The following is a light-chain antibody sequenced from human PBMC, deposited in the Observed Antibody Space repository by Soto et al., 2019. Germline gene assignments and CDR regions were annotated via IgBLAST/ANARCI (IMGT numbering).Light chain of an antibody. CDR1: RSLLHITGETF. V-gene: IGKV2-29*01. CDR3: HQRQYWPPIT. J-gene: IGKJ5*01. Sequence: DVVMTQSPLSLSVPPGRPASISCKSSRSLLHITGETFLFWYLKKPGQSPQLXXYEVSTRVSGVPDRFSGSGSGRDLTLTISSLETEDFAVYYCHQRQYWPPITVGQGTRLETK. CDR2: EVS.